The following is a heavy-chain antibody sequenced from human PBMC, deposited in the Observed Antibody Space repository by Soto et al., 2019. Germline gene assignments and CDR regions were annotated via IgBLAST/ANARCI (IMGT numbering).Heavy chain of an antibody. D-gene: IGHD2-2*01. CDR2: IIPILGIA. J-gene: IGHJ6*03. Sequence: ASVKVSCKVSGYTLTELSMHWVRQAPGKGLEWMGRIIPILGIANYAQKFQGRVTITADKSTSTAYMELSSLRSEDTAVYYCARSIVVVPAATNYYYYYYMDVWGKETTVTVSS. CDR1: GYTLTELS. V-gene: IGHV1-69*02. CDR3: ARSIVVVPAATNYYYYYYMDV.